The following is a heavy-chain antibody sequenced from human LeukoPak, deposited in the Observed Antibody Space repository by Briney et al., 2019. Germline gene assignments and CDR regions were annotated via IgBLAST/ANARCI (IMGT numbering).Heavy chain of an antibody. D-gene: IGHD1-14*01. Sequence: GGSLRLSCAASGFTFGNSWWNWVGKAQGRGLVWVSRIYTDGSSTNYADSVKGRFTISRDNAKNTLYLQMNSLRGEDTAVYYCARGASNRFDYWGQGTLVTVSS. CDR3: ARGASNRFDY. CDR1: GFTFGNSW. J-gene: IGHJ4*02. V-gene: IGHV3-74*01. CDR2: IYTDGSST.